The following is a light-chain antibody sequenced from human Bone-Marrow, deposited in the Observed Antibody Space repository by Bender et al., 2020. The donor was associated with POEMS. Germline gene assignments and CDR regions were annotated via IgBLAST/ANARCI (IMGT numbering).Light chain of an antibody. Sequence: QSALTQPPSASGSPGQSVTISSTGTSSDVGAYNYVSWYQQHPGQAPKLMIYEDTKRPAGVPDRCSDSKSGTTPSLTVSGLQAEDEADYSCGSYAGGQGVFGAGTKVTVL. J-gene: IGLJ1*01. CDR1: SSDVGAYNY. CDR2: EDT. V-gene: IGLV2-8*01. CDR3: GSYAGGQGV.